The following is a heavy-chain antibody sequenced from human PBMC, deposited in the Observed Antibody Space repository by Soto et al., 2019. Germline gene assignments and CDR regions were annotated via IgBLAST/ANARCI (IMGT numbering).Heavy chain of an antibody. CDR1: GYTFTSYA. J-gene: IGHJ5*02. D-gene: IGHD3-3*01. CDR2: INAGNGNT. Sequence: GASVKVSCKASGYTFTSYAMHWVRQAPGQRLEWMGWINAGNGNTKYSQKFQGRVTITRDTSASTAYMELSSLRSEDTAVYYCARDTGLEWLLSYWFDPWGQGTLVTVSS. CDR3: ARDTGLEWLLSYWFDP. V-gene: IGHV1-3*01.